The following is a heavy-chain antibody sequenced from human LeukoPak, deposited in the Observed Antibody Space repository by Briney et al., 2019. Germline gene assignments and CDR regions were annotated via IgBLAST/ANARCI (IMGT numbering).Heavy chain of an antibody. CDR3: ARVVVVPAAILRAFDI. Sequence: SETLSLTCTVSGGSISSGGYYWSWICQHPGKGLEWIGYIYYSGSTYYNPSLKSRVTISVDTSKNQFSLKLSSVTAADTAVYYCARVVVVPAAILRAFDIWGQGTMVTVSS. CDR1: GGSISSGGYY. J-gene: IGHJ3*02. D-gene: IGHD2-2*02. CDR2: IYYSGST. V-gene: IGHV4-31*03.